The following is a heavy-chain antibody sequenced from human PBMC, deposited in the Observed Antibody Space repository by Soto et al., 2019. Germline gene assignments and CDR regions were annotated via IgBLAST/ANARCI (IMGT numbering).Heavy chain of an antibody. J-gene: IGHJ4*02. CDR2: IYYSGST. Sequence: QVQLQESGPGLVKPSQTLSLTCTVSGGSISSGGYYWSWIRQHPGKGLEWIGYIYYSGSTYYNPSLKSRVTISVDTSKNQFSLKLSSVTAADTAVYYCARAHDYGDYLRVCFDYWGQGTLVTVSS. CDR3: ARAHDYGDYLRVCFDY. V-gene: IGHV4-31*03. CDR1: GGSISSGGYY. D-gene: IGHD4-17*01.